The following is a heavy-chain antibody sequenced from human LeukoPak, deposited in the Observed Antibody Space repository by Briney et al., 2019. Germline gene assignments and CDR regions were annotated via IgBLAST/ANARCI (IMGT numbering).Heavy chain of an antibody. Sequence: SETLSLTCTVSGGSISSSSYYWGWIRQPPGKGLEWIGSIYYSGSTYYNPSLKSRVTISVDTSKNQFSLKLSSVTAADTAVYYCARYLWFGELLYYFDYWGQGTLVTVSS. J-gene: IGHJ4*02. V-gene: IGHV4-39*01. CDR2: IYYSGST. CDR3: ARYLWFGELLYYFDY. D-gene: IGHD3-10*01. CDR1: GGSISSSSYY.